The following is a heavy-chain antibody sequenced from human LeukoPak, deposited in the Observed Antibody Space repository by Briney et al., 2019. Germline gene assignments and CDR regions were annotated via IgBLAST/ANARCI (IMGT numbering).Heavy chain of an antibody. V-gene: IGHV3-23*01. CDR2: ISSTGGTT. Sequence: GGSLRLSCAASGITFSSYGMSWVRQAPGKGLEWVSSISSTGGTTYYADSVKGRFTISRDNSKNTLYLQMNSLRAEDTAIYYCAKNGDRGAYCTGGTCYPYFYYYMDVWGKGTMVTVSS. CDR1: GITFSSYG. CDR3: AKNGDRGAYCTGGTCYPYFYYYMDV. J-gene: IGHJ6*03. D-gene: IGHD2-15*01.